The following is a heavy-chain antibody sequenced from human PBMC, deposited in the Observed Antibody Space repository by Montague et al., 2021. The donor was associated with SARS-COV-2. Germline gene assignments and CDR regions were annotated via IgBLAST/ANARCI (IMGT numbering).Heavy chain of an antibody. CDR3: VRGIEAAGSYDY. V-gene: IGHV6-1*01. CDR1: GDSVSSNSAT. Sequence: CAISGDSVSSNSATWNWIRQSPSRGLEWLGRTYYRSVWKSDYARSVKGRIAINPDTSKNQFSLQLSPVTPEDTALYYCVRGIEAAGSYDYWGQGTLITVSS. CDR2: TYYRSVWKS. D-gene: IGHD6-13*01. J-gene: IGHJ4*02.